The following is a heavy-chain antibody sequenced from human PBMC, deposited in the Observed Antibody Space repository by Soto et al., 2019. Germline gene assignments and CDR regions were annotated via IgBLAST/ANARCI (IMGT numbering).Heavy chain of an antibody. J-gene: IGHJ4*02. D-gene: IGHD1-26*01. V-gene: IGHV1-24*01. CDR2: FDREDGET. Sequence: ASVKVSCKVSGYFLTALSIHWVRQAPGKGLEWMGGFDREDGETIYAQKFQGRVTMTEDTSTGSAYMELSSLTSEDTAIYYCAHGEGIVKSIVYFDSWGQGTLVTVSS. CDR3: AHGEGIVKSIVYFDS. CDR1: GYFLTALS.